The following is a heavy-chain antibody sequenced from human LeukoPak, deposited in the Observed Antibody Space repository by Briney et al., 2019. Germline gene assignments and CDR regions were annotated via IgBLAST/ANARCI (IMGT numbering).Heavy chain of an antibody. CDR1: GYTFTSYD. V-gene: IGHV1-8*01. D-gene: IGHD3-3*01. J-gene: IGHJ6*02. CDR2: MNPNSGNT. CDR3: ARGAYYDFWSGYYYYYGMDV. Sequence: ASVKVSCTASGYTFTSYDINWVRQATGQGLEWMGWMNPNSGNTGYAQKFQGRVTMTRNTSISTAYMELSSLRSEDTAVYYCARGAYYDFWSGYYYYYGMDVWGQGTTATVSS.